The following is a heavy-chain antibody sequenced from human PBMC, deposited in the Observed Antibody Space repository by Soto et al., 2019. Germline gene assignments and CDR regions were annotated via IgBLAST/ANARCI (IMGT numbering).Heavy chain of an antibody. V-gene: IGHV3-23*01. CDR1: GFTFSSYA. D-gene: IGHD6-19*01. CDR2: ISGSGGST. J-gene: IGHJ5*02. Sequence: EVQLLESGGGLVQPGGSLRLSCAASGFTFSSYAMSWVRQAPGKGLEWVSAISGSGGSTYYADSVKGRFTISRDNSKNTXYXXMNSLKDEDTAEYYCAKDNNPLGQWLVRGVSWFDPWGQGTLVTVSS. CDR3: AKDNNPLGQWLVRGVSWFDP.